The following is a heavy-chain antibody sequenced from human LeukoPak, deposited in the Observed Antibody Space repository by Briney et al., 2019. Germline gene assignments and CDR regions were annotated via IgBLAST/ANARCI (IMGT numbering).Heavy chain of an antibody. CDR2: FTTYNGNT. Sequence: GASVKVSCKTSGYTFTDFGINWVRQAPGQGLERMGRFTTYNGNTNYAQKFQGRVTMTTDTSTTTAYLEVTSLRSDDTAVYYCAKVGSNGAFDIWGQGTMVTVSS. V-gene: IGHV1-18*01. CDR1: GYTFTDFG. J-gene: IGHJ3*02. CDR3: AKVGSNGAFDI. D-gene: IGHD1-1*01.